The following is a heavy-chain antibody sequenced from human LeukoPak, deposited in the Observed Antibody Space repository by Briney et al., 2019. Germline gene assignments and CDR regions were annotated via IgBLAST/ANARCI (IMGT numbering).Heavy chain of an antibody. V-gene: IGHV3-21*01. D-gene: IGHD6-13*01. J-gene: IGHJ6*02. CDR2: ISSSSSYI. CDR1: GFTFSSYS. Sequence: GGSLRLSCAASGFTFSSYSMNWVRQAPGKGLEWVSSISSSSSYIYYADSVKGRFTISRDNAKNSLYLQMNSLRAEDTAVYYCASLWVLAAAVSPYYYYGMDVWGQGTTVTVSS. CDR3: ASLWVLAAAVSPYYYYGMDV.